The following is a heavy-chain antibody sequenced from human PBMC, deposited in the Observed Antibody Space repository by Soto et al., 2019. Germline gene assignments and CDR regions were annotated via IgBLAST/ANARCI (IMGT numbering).Heavy chain of an antibody. J-gene: IGHJ4*03. CDR1: GFTFSSYA. CDR3: ARILDGSGTYI. D-gene: IGHD3-10*01. V-gene: IGHV3-23*01. Sequence: EGSLRLSCAVSGFTFSSYAMTWFRRAPRKGLESVPSISGDGTCIYYTDSVKGRFTISRDNFKNTLYLQLNSLRAEDTAVYHCARILDGSGTYIWGKGTLVAVSS. CDR2: ISGDGTCI.